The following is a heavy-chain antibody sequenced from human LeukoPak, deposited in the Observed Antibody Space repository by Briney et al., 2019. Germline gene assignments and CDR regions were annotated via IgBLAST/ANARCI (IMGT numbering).Heavy chain of an antibody. CDR1: GFTFSSYA. J-gene: IGHJ4*02. V-gene: IGHV3-64*01. D-gene: IGHD3-22*01. Sequence: PGGSLRLSCAASGFTFSSYAMHWVRQAPGKGLEYVSAISSNGGSTYYANSVKGRFTISRDNSKNTLYLQMGSLRAEDMAVYYCARDVDGYYYDSSGYYYFDYWGRGTLVTVSS. CDR2: ISSNGGST. CDR3: ARDVDGYYYDSSGYYYFDY.